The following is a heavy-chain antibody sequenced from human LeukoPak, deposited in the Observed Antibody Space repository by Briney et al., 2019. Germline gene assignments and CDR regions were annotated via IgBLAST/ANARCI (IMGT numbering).Heavy chain of an antibody. Sequence: GGSLRLSCAASGFTFSTSWMTWVRQAPGKGLEWVANIKQDGSETYYVDSVKGRFTISRDNAKNSLYLQMNSLRAEGTAVYYCARKLYYYDTSAAGWFDPWGQGALVTVSS. D-gene: IGHD3-22*01. J-gene: IGHJ5*02. CDR3: ARKLYYYDTSAAGWFDP. CDR1: GFTFSTSW. V-gene: IGHV3-7*01. CDR2: IKQDGSET.